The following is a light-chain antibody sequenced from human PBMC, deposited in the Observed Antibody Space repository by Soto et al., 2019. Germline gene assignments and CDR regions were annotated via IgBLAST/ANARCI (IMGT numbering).Light chain of an antibody. V-gene: IGKV3-15*01. CDR3: QQYNSWLWT. CDR2: GAS. CDR1: QSVISK. Sequence: EVVMTKTHATLSASPGEGATLSFRASQSVISKLSWYQQKPGQAPRLLIYGASTRATGIPARFSGSGSGTEFTLIISSLQSEDSAVYYCQQYNSWLWTFGQGAKVAIK. J-gene: IGKJ1*01.